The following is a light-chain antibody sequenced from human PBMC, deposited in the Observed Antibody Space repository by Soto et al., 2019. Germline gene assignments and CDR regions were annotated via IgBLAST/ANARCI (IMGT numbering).Light chain of an antibody. CDR3: CSYMRNSLYV. CDR1: SSDVGDYNY. Sequence: QSALTQPASVSGSPGQSITISCTGTSSDVGDYNYVSWYQQHPGKAPKLMISAVSNRPSGVSDRFSGSKFGNTASLTISGLQAEDEADYYCSYMRNSLYVFGTGTKLTVL. J-gene: IGLJ1*01. CDR2: AVS. V-gene: IGLV2-14*01.